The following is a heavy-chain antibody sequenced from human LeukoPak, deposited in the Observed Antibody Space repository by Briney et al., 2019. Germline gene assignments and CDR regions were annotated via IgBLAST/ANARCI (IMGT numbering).Heavy chain of an antibody. J-gene: IGHJ6*02. V-gene: IGHV1-69*13. CDR2: IIPIFGTA. D-gene: IGHD3-3*01. CDR1: GYTFTCYA. Sequence: SVKVSCKASGYTFTCYAISWVRQAPGQGLEWMGGIIPIFGTANYAQKFQGRATITADESTSTAYMELSSLRSEDTAVYYCARDSPTIFGVVLYYYYGMDVWGQGTTVTVSS. CDR3: ARDSPTIFGVVLYYYYGMDV.